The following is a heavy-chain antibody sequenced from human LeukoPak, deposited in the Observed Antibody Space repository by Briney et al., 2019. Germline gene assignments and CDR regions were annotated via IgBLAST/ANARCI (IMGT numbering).Heavy chain of an antibody. CDR1: GYTFTAYS. D-gene: IGHD2-8*01. Sequence: RASVKVSCKASGYTFTAYSIHWVRQAPGQGLEWMGWINPNSGVTNFAQKFQDTVTMTRDTSTTTVYMSLNGLTSDDTAVYYCAKGPLIYTNGRHAFFDYWGQGTLVTVSS. J-gene: IGHJ4*02. V-gene: IGHV1-2*02. CDR2: INPNSGVT. CDR3: AKGPLIYTNGRHAFFDY.